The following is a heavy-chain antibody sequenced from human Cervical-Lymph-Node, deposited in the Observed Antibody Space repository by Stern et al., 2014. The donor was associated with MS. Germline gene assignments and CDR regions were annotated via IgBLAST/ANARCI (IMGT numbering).Heavy chain of an antibody. V-gene: IGHV3-33*01. D-gene: IGHD6-13*01. J-gene: IGHJ4*02. CDR1: GFSFSRYA. Sequence: QVQLVESGGGVVQPGRSLRLSCAACGFSFSRYAMHWVRQAPGKGLEWVALIWYDGSNPYYADSVTGRFTISRDNFKNTLYLQMNSLRAEDTAVYYCASAYSSSHYYFDYWGQGTLVTVSS. CDR3: ASAYSSSHYYFDY. CDR2: IWYDGSNP.